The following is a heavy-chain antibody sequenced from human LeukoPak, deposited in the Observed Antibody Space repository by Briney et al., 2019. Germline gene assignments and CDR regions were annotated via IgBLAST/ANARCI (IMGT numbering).Heavy chain of an antibody. V-gene: IGHV4-34*01. Sequence: GSLRLSCAASGFTFSDYYMSWLRQPPGKGLEWIGEINHSGSTNYNPSLKSRVTISVDTSKNQFSLKLSSVTAADTAVYYCARSATCDYWGQGTLVTVSS. CDR1: GFTFSDYY. CDR3: ARSATCDY. CDR2: INHSGST. J-gene: IGHJ4*02.